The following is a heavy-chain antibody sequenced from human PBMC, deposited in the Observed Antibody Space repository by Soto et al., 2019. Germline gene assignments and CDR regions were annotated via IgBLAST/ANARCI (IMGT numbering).Heavy chain of an antibody. J-gene: IGHJ5*02. CDR2: INAYNGNT. CDR1: GYTFTSYG. D-gene: IGHD6-13*01. V-gene: IGHV1-18*01. Sequence: QVQVVQSGAEVKKPGASVKVSCKASGYTFTSYGISWVRQAPGQGLEWMGWINAYNGNTKYAQKRQGRVTMTTDTSTSTADMELRSLRSDDTAVYYCARDLGGGISAPWGQGTLVTVSS. CDR3: ARDLGGGISAP.